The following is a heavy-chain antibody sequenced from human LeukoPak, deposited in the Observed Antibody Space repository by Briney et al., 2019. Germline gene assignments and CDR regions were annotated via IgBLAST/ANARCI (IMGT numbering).Heavy chain of an antibody. J-gene: IGHJ4*02. CDR1: VVTFSSDG. CDR3: AKDVSPLR. CDR2: ISYDGSNK. V-gene: IGHV3-30*18. Sequence: GGSLRLSCAASVVTFSSDGMRWGRQAPGKGLEWVAVISYDGSNKYYADSVKGRFTISRDNSKNTLYLQMNSLRAEDTAVYYCAKDVSPLRWGQGTLVAVSS.